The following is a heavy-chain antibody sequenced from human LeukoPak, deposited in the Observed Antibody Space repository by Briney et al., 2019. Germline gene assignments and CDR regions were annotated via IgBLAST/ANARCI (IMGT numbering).Heavy chain of an antibody. Sequence: GGSLRLSCAASGFTFSRYWMSWVRQAPGKGLEWVANIEQDGSEKYYLDSVKGRFTIFRDNAKNSMYLQMNSLRPEDTAVYYCARDYYGDYPFYFDSWGQGTLVTVSS. V-gene: IGHV3-7*01. CDR3: ARDYYGDYPFYFDS. J-gene: IGHJ4*02. D-gene: IGHD4-17*01. CDR2: IEQDGSEK. CDR1: GFTFSRYW.